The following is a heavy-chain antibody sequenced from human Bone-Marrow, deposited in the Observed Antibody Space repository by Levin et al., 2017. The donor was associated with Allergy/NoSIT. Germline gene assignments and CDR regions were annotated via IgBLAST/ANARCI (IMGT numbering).Heavy chain of an antibody. CDR3: ARVGAGSYYEYYFDY. V-gene: IGHV4-59*01. J-gene: IGHJ4*02. D-gene: IGHD1-26*01. CDR1: GGSISSFY. Sequence: SETLSLTCTVSGGSISSFYWSWIRQPPGKGLEWIGFVSYTGSTNYNPSLKSRVTMSVDTSRNYFSLKLGSVTAADAAVYYCARVGAGSYYEYYFDYWGQGTLVTVSS. CDR2: VSYTGST.